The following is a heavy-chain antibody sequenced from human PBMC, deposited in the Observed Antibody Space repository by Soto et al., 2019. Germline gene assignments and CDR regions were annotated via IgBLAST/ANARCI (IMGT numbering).Heavy chain of an antibody. D-gene: IGHD6-13*01. J-gene: IGHJ5*02. CDR2: IYYSGST. CDR3: ARDVHRYSSSWYRGNWFDP. CDR1: GGSISSYY. Sequence: TSETLSLTCTVSGGSISSYYWSWIRQPPGKGLEWIGYIYYSGSTNYNPSLKSRVTISVDTSKNQFSLKLSSVTAADTAVYYCARDVHRYSSSWYRGNWFDPWGQGTLVTVSS. V-gene: IGHV4-59*12.